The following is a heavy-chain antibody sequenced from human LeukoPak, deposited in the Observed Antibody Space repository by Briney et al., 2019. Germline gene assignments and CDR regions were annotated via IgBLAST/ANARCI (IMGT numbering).Heavy chain of an antibody. D-gene: IGHD3-22*01. V-gene: IGHV1-2*02. Sequence: ASVKVSCKASGYTFTGYYMHWVRQAPGQGLEWMGWINPNSGGTNYAQKFQGRVTMTRDTSISTAYMELSRLRSDDTAVYYCARDATEYYDSSGYYQLNYYYYMDVWGKGTTVTVSS. CDR2: INPNSGGT. CDR1: GYTFTGYY. J-gene: IGHJ6*03. CDR3: ARDATEYYDSSGYYQLNYYYYMDV.